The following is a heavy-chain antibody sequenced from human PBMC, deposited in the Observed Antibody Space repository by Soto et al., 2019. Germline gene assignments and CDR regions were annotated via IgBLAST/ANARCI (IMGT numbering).Heavy chain of an antibody. Sequence: QVQLQESGPELVKPSETLSLTCTVSGGSISNYYWSWIRQPPGKGLEWIGYIHYSGSTNYSPSLKSRVTISVDTSKNQFSLKLSSVTATDTAVYYCARAYCSGDICSPYNWFDPWGQGTLVTVSS. D-gene: IGHD2-15*01. CDR2: IHYSGST. CDR1: GGSISNYY. V-gene: IGHV4-59*01. J-gene: IGHJ5*02. CDR3: ARAYCSGDICSPYNWFDP.